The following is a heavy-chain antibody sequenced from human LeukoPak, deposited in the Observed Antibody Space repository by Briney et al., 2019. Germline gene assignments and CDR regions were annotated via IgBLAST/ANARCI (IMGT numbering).Heavy chain of an antibody. Sequence: SEGSLRLSCAASGFTFSSYWMHWVRQAPGKGLVWVSRINSDGSSTSYADSVKGRFTISRDNAKNTLYLQMNSLRAEDTAVYYCARSPYPSIYGYNYYFDYWGQGTLVTVSS. CDR1: GFTFSSYW. J-gene: IGHJ4*02. CDR3: ARSPYPSIYGYNYYFDY. D-gene: IGHD5-24*01. V-gene: IGHV3-74*01. CDR2: INSDGSST.